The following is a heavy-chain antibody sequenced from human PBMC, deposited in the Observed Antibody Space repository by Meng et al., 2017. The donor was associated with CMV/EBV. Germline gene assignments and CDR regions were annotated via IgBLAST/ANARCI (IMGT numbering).Heavy chain of an antibody. Sequence: HGQLLQWGAGLLKPSETLSLTCAVYGGSFSGYYWSWIRQPPGKGLEWIGEINHSGSTNYNPSLKSRVTISEDTSKNQFSLKLSSVTAADTAVYYCARGGIAAAGPFDYWGQGTLVTVSS. D-gene: IGHD6-13*01. J-gene: IGHJ4*02. CDR2: INHSGST. CDR1: GGSFSGYY. CDR3: ARGGIAAAGPFDY. V-gene: IGHV4-34*01.